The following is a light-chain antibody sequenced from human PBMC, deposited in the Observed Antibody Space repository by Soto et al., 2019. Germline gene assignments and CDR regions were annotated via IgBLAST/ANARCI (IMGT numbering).Light chain of an antibody. V-gene: IGKV1-9*01. J-gene: IGKJ4*01. CDR3: LHLNDYPLT. CDR2: DTS. CDR1: QGIRDK. Sequence: DIQLTQSPSFLSAFVGDRVTITCRVSQGIRDKLAWYQQKPGKAPNLLIYDTSTWQSGVPSRFSGSTSGIEFTLIISSLQPEDFATYYCLHLNDYPLTFGGGTKVAI.